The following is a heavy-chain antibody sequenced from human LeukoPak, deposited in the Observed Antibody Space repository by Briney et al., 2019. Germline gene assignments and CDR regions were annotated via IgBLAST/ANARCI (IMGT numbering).Heavy chain of an antibody. CDR1: GFTFSSYS. D-gene: IGHD3-22*01. V-gene: IGHV3-21*01. Sequence: GGSLRLSCAASGFTFSSYSMNWVRQAPGKGLEWVSSISSSSYIYYADSVKGRFTISRDNAKNSLYLQMNSLRAEDTAVYYCARVGYYYDSSGLDYWGQGTLVTVSS. CDR2: ISSSSYI. CDR3: ARVGYYYDSSGLDY. J-gene: IGHJ4*02.